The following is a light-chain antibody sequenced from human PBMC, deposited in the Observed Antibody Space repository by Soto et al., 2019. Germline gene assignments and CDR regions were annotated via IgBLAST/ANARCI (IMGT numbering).Light chain of an antibody. Sequence: DIQMTQSPSTLSASVGDRVTITCRASQSISSWLAWYQQKPGKAPKLLIYKASSLESGVPSKFSGSGSGTEFPLTLSSLQPDDFATYYCHQYNTYSPWTFGQGTKVEIK. CDR2: KAS. CDR3: HQYNTYSPWT. CDR1: QSISSW. V-gene: IGKV1-5*03. J-gene: IGKJ1*01.